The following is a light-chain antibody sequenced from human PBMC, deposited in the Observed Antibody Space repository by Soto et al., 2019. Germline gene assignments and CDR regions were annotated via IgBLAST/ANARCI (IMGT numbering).Light chain of an antibody. CDR3: QTYDNYPLS. Sequence: DIPMTQSPSTLSASVGDRVTITCRASQSVRSWLAWYQQKPGRAPKFLIYDASSLESGVPSRFSGSGSGTEFTLTVSNLQPDYFAAYYCQTYDNYPLSFGGGTKVEI. J-gene: IGKJ4*01. CDR2: DAS. CDR1: QSVRSW. V-gene: IGKV1-5*01.